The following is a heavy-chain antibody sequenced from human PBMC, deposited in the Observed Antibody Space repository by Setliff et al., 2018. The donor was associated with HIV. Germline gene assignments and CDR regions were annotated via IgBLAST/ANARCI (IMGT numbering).Heavy chain of an antibody. V-gene: IGHV1-8*02. CDR2: MNPYTGNA. Sequence: ASVKVSCKASGYTFTSYDIHWVRQATGQGLEWMGWMNPYTGNAGFAQKFQDRVAMTRNTSISTTYMELNSLRAEETAVYYCARDLRSSHGSPNYFDYWGRGTLVTVSS. J-gene: IGHJ4*02. CDR1: GYTFTSYD. D-gene: IGHD2-15*01. CDR3: ARDLRSSHGSPNYFDY.